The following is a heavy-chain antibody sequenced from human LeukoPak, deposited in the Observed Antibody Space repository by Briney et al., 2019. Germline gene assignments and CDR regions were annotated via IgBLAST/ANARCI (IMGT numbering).Heavy chain of an antibody. CDR2: INDSGRRT. V-gene: IGHV3-23*01. CDR1: GFIFSTYR. J-gene: IGHJ6*02. Sequence: PGGSLRLSCAASGFIFSTYRMSWVRQAPGKGLXXXXLINDSGRRTXYXDSXXXRFTVSRDNSKYTLYLQMNSLRVEDTAVYYCASSTYNYDYALDVWGQGTTVTVSS. CDR3: ASSTYNYDYALDV. D-gene: IGHD5-24*01.